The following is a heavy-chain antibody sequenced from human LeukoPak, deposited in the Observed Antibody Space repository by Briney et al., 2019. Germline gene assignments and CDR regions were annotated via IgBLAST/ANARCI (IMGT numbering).Heavy chain of an antibody. CDR1: GYTFTGYY. CDR2: INPSGGST. J-gene: IGHJ6*02. V-gene: IGHV1-46*01. Sequence: EASVKVSCKASGYTFTGYYMHWVRQAPGQGLEWMGIINPSGGSTSYAQKFQGRVTMTRDTSTSTVYMELSSLRSEDTAVYYCARDPSMVRGVIIIPPYGMDVWGQGTTVTVSS. CDR3: ARDPSMVRGVIIIPPYGMDV. D-gene: IGHD3-10*01.